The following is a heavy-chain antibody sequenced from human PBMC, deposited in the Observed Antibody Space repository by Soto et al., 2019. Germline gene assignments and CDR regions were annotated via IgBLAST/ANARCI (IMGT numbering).Heavy chain of an antibody. CDR1: GFTFSSYG. Sequence: QVQLVESGGGVVQPGRSLRLSCAASGFTFSSYGMHWVRQAPGKGLEWVAVISYDVSNKYYADSVKGRFTISRDNSKNTLYLQMNSLRAEDTAVYYCAKEVLLWFGYATGPYGMDVWGQGTTVTVSS. V-gene: IGHV3-30*18. CDR2: ISYDVSNK. J-gene: IGHJ6*02. D-gene: IGHD3-10*01. CDR3: AKEVLLWFGYATGPYGMDV.